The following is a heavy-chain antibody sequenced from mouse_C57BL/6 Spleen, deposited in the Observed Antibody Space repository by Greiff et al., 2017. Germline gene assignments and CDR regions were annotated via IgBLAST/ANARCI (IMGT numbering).Heavy chain of an antibody. CDR2: INPYNGDT. J-gene: IGHJ4*01. CDR1: GYSFTGYF. D-gene: IGHD2-4*01. Sequence: VQLQQSGPELVKPGASVKISCKASGYSFTGYFMNWVNQSHGKSLAWIGRINPYNGDTFYNQKFKGKATLTVDKSSSTAKMELLRLTYEDFAVYYCTRSDYDGGGYYAMDYWGQGTSVTVSS. CDR3: TRSDYDGGGYYAMDY. V-gene: IGHV1-37*01.